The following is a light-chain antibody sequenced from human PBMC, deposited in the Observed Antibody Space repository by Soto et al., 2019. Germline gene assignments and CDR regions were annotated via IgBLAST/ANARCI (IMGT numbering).Light chain of an antibody. Sequence: EIVLTQSPATLYLSPGDRATLSCRASQSVRNSLAWYQHKPGQAPRLLIFDASKRAPGIPARFSGGGSGTDFTLTFNSLEAEDFAVYYCQQRSTWPALSLGGGTKVEIK. CDR2: DAS. V-gene: IGKV3-11*01. CDR3: QQRSTWPALS. J-gene: IGKJ4*01. CDR1: QSVRNS.